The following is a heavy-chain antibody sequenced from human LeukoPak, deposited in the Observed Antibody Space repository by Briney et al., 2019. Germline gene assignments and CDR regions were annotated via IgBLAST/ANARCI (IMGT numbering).Heavy chain of an antibody. CDR2: IKTKTDGGTT. V-gene: IGHV3-15*01. J-gene: IGHJ4*02. CDR1: GFAFSNAW. Sequence: GGSLRLSCAASGFAFSNAWMSWVRQAPGKGLEWVGRIKTKTDGGTTDYAAPVKGRFTISRDDSKNTLYLEMNSLKTEDTAVYYCTTGGYGGQFDYWGQGTLVTVSS. CDR3: TTGGYGGQFDY. D-gene: IGHD5-12*01.